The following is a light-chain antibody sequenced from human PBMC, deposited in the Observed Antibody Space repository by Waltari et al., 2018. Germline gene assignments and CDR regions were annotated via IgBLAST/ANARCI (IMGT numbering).Light chain of an antibody. V-gene: IGLV1-44*01. J-gene: IGLJ2*01. CDR2: NNN. CDR3: STWDGSLTVVV. CDR1: SSNIGSHT. Sequence: QSVLTQPPSASGTPGQTVTISCSGSSSNIGSHTVNWYQHLPGTAPKLLIYNNNQRPSGVPDRSSGSKSVTSASLALSGLQSDDEAHYYCSTWDGSLTVVVFGGGTKLTDL.